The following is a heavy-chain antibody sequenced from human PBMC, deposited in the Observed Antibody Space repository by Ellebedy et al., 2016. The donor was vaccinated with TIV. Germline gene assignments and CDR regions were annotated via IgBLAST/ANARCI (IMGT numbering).Heavy chain of an antibody. D-gene: IGHD4-23*01. CDR2: ISWNSGSI. Sequence: GGSLRLSXEASGFTFSSYGMQWVRQPPGKGLEWVSGISWNSGSIGYADSVKGRFTISRDNAKNSLYLQIDSLRVEDTALYYCAKQVGGGPNYFYYYAMDVWGQGTTVTVSS. CDR1: GFTFSSYG. CDR3: AKQVGGGPNYFYYYAMDV. J-gene: IGHJ6*02. V-gene: IGHV3-9*01.